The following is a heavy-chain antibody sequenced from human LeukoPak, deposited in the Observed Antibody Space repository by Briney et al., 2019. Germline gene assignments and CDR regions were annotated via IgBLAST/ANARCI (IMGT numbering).Heavy chain of an antibody. CDR1: GFTFSSYA. CDR3: AKHRFESGGYHSTD. Sequence: PGGSLRLSCAASGFTFSSYARSWVRQAPGKGLEWVSGISGSGDNTYYADSVKGRFTISRDNSKNTLCVQVNSLGTEDTAAYYCAKHRFESGGYHSTDWGQGTLVTVSS. J-gene: IGHJ4*02. CDR2: ISGSGDNT. D-gene: IGHD3-22*01. V-gene: IGHV3-23*01.